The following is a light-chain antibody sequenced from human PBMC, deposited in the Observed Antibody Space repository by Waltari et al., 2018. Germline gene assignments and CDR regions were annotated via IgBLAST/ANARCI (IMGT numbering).Light chain of an antibody. CDR1: QSVSSN. V-gene: IGKV3-15*01. CDR2: GAS. Sequence: EIVMTQSPATLSVSPRERAPLSCRASQSVSSNLAWYQQKPGQAPRLRIYGASTRATGIPARFSGSGSGTEFTLTISSLQSEDFAVYYCQQYNNWPPYTFGQGTKLEIK. CDR3: QQYNNWPPYT. J-gene: IGKJ2*01.